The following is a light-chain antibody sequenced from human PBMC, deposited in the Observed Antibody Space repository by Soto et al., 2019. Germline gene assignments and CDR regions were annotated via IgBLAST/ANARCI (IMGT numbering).Light chain of an antibody. J-gene: IGKJ5*01. V-gene: IGKV1-33*01. Sequence: DIQMTQSPSSLFASVGDRVTITCQASQDISDFLNWYQQKPGKAPKVLIYDASKLQTGVPSRFSGRGSGKDFTFTISSLQPDDSGTYCCQQYDDLPITFGQGTRLEIK. CDR1: QDISDF. CDR2: DAS. CDR3: QQYDDLPIT.